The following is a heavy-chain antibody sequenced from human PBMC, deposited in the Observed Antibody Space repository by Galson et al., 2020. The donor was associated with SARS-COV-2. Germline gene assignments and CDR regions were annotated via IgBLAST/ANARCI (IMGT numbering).Heavy chain of an antibody. CDR1: GGSVYSGSYY. V-gene: IGHV4-30-4*01. CDR2: IYYGGSS. D-gene: IGHD3-10*01. Sequence: SETLSLTCTVSGGSVYSGSYYWNWTRQPPGKGLEWIGYIYYGGSSYYRPSLKNRLSLSLDSSKNQVSLRLSSMTAADTAVYYCARDLGFGEPNWFDPWGQGTLVTVSS. J-gene: IGHJ5*02. CDR3: ARDLGFGEPNWFDP.